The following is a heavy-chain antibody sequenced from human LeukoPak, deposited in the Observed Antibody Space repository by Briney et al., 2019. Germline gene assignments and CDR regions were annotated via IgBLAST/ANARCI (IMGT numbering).Heavy chain of an antibody. CDR2: ISRSGGST. CDR3: AKLGGKTANGDEYYGMDV. CDR1: ELHA. V-gene: IGHV3-23*01. D-gene: IGHD3-10*01. J-gene: IGHJ6*02. Sequence: SGGPLRLSCAASELHAMTWVRQGPGKGLEWVSAISRSGGSTYYADSVKGRFTISRDKSNNTLFLQMNSLRAEDTAVYYCAKLGGKTANGDEYYGMDVWGQGTTVTVSS.